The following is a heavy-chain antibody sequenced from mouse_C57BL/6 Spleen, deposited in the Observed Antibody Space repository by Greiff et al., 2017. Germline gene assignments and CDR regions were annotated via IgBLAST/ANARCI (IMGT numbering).Heavy chain of an antibody. CDR2: IYPGSGST. CDR1: GYTFTSYW. V-gene: IGHV1-55*01. D-gene: IGHD2-2*01. CDR3: ARENYGYDGYAMDY. J-gene: IGHJ4*01. Sequence: QVQLQQPGAELVKPGASVKMSCKASGYTFTSYWITWVKQRPGQGLEWIGDIYPGSGSTNYNEKFKSKATLTVDTSSSTAYMHLSSLTSEDAAVYNCARENYGYDGYAMDYWGQGTSVTVSS.